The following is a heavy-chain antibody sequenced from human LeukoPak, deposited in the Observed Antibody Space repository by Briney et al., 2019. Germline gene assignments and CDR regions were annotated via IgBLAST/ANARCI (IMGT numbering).Heavy chain of an antibody. Sequence: GASVKVSCKTSGYTFTGYYMQWVRQAPGQGLEWMGWIDPNSGGTRYAQKFQGKVNMTRDTSVSTAYMELSRLRPDDTAVYYCATHRGTSGWGIDAFDIWGQGTMVTVSS. V-gene: IGHV1-2*02. CDR1: GYTFTGYY. D-gene: IGHD6-19*01. J-gene: IGHJ3*02. CDR2: IDPNSGGT. CDR3: ATHRGTSGWGIDAFDI.